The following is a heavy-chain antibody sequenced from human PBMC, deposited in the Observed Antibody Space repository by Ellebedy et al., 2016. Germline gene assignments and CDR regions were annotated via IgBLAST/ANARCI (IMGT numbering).Heavy chain of an antibody. V-gene: IGHV1-46*03. CDR1: GYRFSSYY. D-gene: IGHD3-9*01. Sequence: ASVKVSCXTSGYRFSSYYLHWVRQAPGQGPEWMGVIDPSGGGTAYAQKLQGRVAMTSDTSTSTVYMELTRLRSDDSAIYYCVRDISRRQNVWGQGTPVIVSS. J-gene: IGHJ4*02. CDR2: IDPSGGGT. CDR3: VRDISRRQNV.